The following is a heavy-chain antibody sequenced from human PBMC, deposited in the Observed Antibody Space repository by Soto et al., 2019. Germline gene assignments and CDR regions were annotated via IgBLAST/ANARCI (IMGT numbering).Heavy chain of an antibody. D-gene: IGHD4-17*01. Sequence: GGSLRLSCAASGFTFSSYGMHWVRQAPGKGLEWVAVISYDGSNKYYADSVKGRFTISRDNSKNTLYLQMNSLRAEDTAVYYCAKGVSNGDYAGEAPAFDIWGQGTMVTVSS. CDR3: AKGVSNGDYAGEAPAFDI. CDR2: ISYDGSNK. J-gene: IGHJ3*02. V-gene: IGHV3-30*18. CDR1: GFTFSSYG.